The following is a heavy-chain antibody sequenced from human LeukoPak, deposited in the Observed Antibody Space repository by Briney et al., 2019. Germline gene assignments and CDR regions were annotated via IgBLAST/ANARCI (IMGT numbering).Heavy chain of an antibody. Sequence: GGSLRLSCAASGFTFSSYSMNWVRQAPGKGLEWVSSISSSSYIYYADSVKGRFTTSRDNAKNSLYLQMNSLRAEDTAVYYCARGAYCGGDCYPHFDYWGQGTLVTVSS. V-gene: IGHV3-21*01. D-gene: IGHD2-21*02. CDR3: ARGAYCGGDCYPHFDY. CDR2: ISSSSYI. CDR1: GFTFSSYS. J-gene: IGHJ4*02.